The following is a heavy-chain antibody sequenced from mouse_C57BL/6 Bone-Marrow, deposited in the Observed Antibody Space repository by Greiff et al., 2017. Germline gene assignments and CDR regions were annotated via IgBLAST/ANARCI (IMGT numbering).Heavy chain of an antibody. J-gene: IGHJ2*01. CDR2: SSRGSSYT. CDR3: ARQRTGYYVDY. CDR1: GFTFSSYG. V-gene: IGHV5-6*01. Sequence: EVNLVESGGDLVKPGGSLKLSCAASGFTFSSYGMSWVRQTPDKRLEWVATSSRGSSYTYYPDSVKGRFTISRDNAKNTLYLQMSSLKSEDTAMYYCARQRTGYYVDYWGQGTTLTVSS. D-gene: IGHD4-1*01.